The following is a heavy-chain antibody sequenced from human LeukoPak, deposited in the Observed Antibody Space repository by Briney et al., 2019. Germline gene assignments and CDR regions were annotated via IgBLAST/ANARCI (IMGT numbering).Heavy chain of an antibody. D-gene: IGHD3-10*01. J-gene: IGHJ6*02. CDR3: ARGVPHLDV. Sequence: PSETLSLTCTVSGGSISGYYWSWIRQPPGKGLEWMGFIYDSGSTNYNPSLKSRLTISVDTSKNRFSLKLNSVTAADTAVYYCARGVPHLDVWGQGTTVTVSS. CDR1: GGSISGYY. V-gene: IGHV4-59*01. CDR2: IYDSGST.